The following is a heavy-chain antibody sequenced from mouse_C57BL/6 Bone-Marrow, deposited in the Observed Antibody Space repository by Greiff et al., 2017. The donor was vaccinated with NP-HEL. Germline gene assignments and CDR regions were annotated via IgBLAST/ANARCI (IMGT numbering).Heavy chain of an antibody. D-gene: IGHD2-1*01. Sequence: EVHLVESGPGMVKPSQSLSLTCTVTGYSITSGYDWHWIRHFPGNKLEWMGYISYSGSTNYNPSLKSRISITHDTSKNHFFLKLNSVTTEDTATYYCARYGNYPFDYWGQGTTLTVSS. CDR3: ARYGNYPFDY. CDR1: GYSITSGYD. CDR2: ISYSGST. V-gene: IGHV3-1*01. J-gene: IGHJ2*01.